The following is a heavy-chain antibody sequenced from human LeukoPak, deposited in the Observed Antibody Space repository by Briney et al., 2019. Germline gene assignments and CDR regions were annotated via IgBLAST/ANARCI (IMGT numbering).Heavy chain of an antibody. J-gene: IGHJ4*02. D-gene: IGHD1-26*01. CDR2: ISHDGSKK. CDR3: AKDAYGGQGSRDIDH. CDR1: GFTFSSYG. Sequence: GGSLRLSCAASGFTFSSYGIHWVRQAPGKGLEWVAVISHDGSKKYYADSVKGRFTISRDNSKNMLYLQMNSLRAEDTAVYYCAKDAYGGQGSRDIDHWGQGTLVTVSS. V-gene: IGHV3-30*18.